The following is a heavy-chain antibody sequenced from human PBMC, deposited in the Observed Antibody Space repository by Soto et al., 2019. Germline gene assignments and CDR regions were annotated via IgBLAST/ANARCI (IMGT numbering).Heavy chain of an antibody. CDR2: IYYSGST. V-gene: IGHV4-59*08. CDR3: ARRHAHSSGWYFDY. J-gene: IGHJ4*02. Sequence: SETLSLTCTVSGGSISSYYWSWIRQPPGKGLEWIGYIYYSGSTNYNPSLKSRVTISVDTSKNQFSLKLSSVTAADTAVYYCARRHAHSSGWYFDYWGQGTLVTVSS. D-gene: IGHD6-19*01. CDR1: GGSISSYY.